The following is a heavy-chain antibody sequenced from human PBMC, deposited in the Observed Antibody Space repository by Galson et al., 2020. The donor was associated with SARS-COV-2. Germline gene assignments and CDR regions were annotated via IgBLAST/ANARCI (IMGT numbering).Heavy chain of an antibody. CDR1: GGSFSGYY. D-gene: IGHD2-2*01. CDR3: ARFVVVPAAMGFDP. CDR2: INHSGST. V-gene: IGHV4-34*01. J-gene: IGHJ5*02. Sequence: SETLSLTCAVYGGSFSGYYWSWIRKPPGKGPEWSGEINHSGSTNYNPSLKSRVTISVDTSKNQFSLKLSSVTAADTAVYYCARFVVVPAAMGFDPWGQGTLVTVSS.